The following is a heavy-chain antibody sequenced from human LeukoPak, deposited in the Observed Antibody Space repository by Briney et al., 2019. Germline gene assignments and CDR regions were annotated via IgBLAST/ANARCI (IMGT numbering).Heavy chain of an antibody. CDR1: GGTFSSYA. CDR2: MNPNSGNT. V-gene: IGHV1-69*13. Sequence: SVKVSCKASGGTFSSYAISWVRQAPGQGLEWMGWMNPNSGNTGYAQKFQGRVTITADESTSTAYMELSSLRSEDTAVYYCASHYGSGRNYWGQGTLVTVSS. D-gene: IGHD3-10*01. J-gene: IGHJ4*02. CDR3: ASHYGSGRNY.